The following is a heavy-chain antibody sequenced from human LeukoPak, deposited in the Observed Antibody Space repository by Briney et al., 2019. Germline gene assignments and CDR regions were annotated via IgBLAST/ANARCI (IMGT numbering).Heavy chain of an antibody. V-gene: IGHV3-7*01. Sequence: PSETLSLTCTVSGGSISSRSYYWGWIRQPPGKGLEWVANIKQDGSEKYYVDSVKGRFTISRDNAKNSLYLQMNSLRAEDTAVYYCARDIPVRKVGATLDAFDIWGQGTMVTVSS. D-gene: IGHD1-26*01. CDR3: ARDIPVRKVGATLDAFDI. CDR2: IKQDGSEK. CDR1: GGSISSRSYY. J-gene: IGHJ3*02.